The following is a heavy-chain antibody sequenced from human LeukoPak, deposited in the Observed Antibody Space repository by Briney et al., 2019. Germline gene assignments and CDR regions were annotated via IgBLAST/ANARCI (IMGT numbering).Heavy chain of an antibody. CDR3: AKDLWRYSFYGGSIDY. CDR2: ISYDGSNK. Sequence: GGSLRLSCAASGFTFSSYGMHWVRQAPGKGLEWVAVISYDGSNKYYADSVKGRFTTSRDNSKNTLYLQMNSLRAEDTAVYYCAKDLWRYSFYGGSIDYWGQGTLVTVSS. CDR1: GFTFSSYG. V-gene: IGHV3-30*18. J-gene: IGHJ4*02. D-gene: IGHD4-23*01.